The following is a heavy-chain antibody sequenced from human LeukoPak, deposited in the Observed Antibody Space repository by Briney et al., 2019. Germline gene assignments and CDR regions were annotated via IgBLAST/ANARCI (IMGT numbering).Heavy chain of an antibody. CDR3: ARTTEGYCRGRSCYSYYYYMDV. CDR2: IYYSGST. V-gene: IGHV4-61*01. Sequence: SETLSLTCTVSGGSISSSTYYWSWIRQPPGKGLEWIGYIYYSGSTNYNPSLKSRVTISVDTSKNQFSLKLSSVTAADTAVYYCARTTEGYCRGRSCYSYYYYMDVWGKGTTVTVSS. D-gene: IGHD2-15*01. J-gene: IGHJ6*03. CDR1: GGSISSSTYY.